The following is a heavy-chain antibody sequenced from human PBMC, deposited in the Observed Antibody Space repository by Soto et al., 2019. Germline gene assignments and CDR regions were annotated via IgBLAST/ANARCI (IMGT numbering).Heavy chain of an antibody. CDR3: AKTMGDCSGGTCYGAYAMDV. D-gene: IGHD2-15*01. V-gene: IGHV3-23*01. J-gene: IGHJ6*02. Sequence: EVQVLESGGGLVQPGGSLRLSCAASGFTFTTYAMSWVRQAPGVGLQWVSTISANGANTYFADSVKGRCTLSRDNYKNTLYMEMNSMRDEDTAVYYCAKTMGDCSGGTCYGAYAMDVWGQGTTVTVSS. CDR2: ISANGANT. CDR1: GFTFTTYA.